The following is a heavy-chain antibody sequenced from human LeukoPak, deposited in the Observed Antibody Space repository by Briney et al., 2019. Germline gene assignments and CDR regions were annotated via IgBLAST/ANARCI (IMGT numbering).Heavy chain of an antibody. CDR1: GFTVSSNY. J-gene: IGHJ4*02. V-gene: IGHV3-53*01. CDR3: AKDTREWELLVDY. CDR2: IYSGGST. D-gene: IGHD1-26*01. Sequence: PGGSLRLSCAASGFTVSSNYMTWVRQAPGKGLEWVSVIYSGGSTYYADSVKGRFTISRDNSKNTLYLQMNSLRAEDTAVYYCAKDTREWELLVDYWGQGTLVTVSS.